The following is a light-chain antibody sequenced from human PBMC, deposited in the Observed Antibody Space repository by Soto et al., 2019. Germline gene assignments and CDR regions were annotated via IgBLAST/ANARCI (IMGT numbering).Light chain of an antibody. Sequence: DIQMTQSPSSLSASVGHRVTITCRASQTINTFLHWYQQKPGHAPNLLIYSASTLQPGVPSRFSGSRSGTDFTLTISSLQPEDFATYYCQQTFSFPHTFGPGTKVDLK. CDR1: QTINTF. CDR3: QQTFSFPHT. V-gene: IGKV1-39*01. CDR2: SAS. J-gene: IGKJ3*01.